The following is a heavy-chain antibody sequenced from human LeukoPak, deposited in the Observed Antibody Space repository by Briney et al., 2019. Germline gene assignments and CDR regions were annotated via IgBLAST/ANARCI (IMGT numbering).Heavy chain of an antibody. J-gene: IGHJ4*02. D-gene: IGHD5-18*01. CDR1: GFTFDDYA. Sequence: GGSLRLSCAASGFTFDDYAMHWARQAPGKGLEWVSLISWDGGSTYYADSVKGRFTISRDNSKNSLYLQMNSLRAEDTALYYCAKDHNRGYSYGYDFDYWGQGTLVTVSS. CDR2: ISWDGGST. V-gene: IGHV3-43D*04. CDR3: AKDHNRGYSYGYDFDY.